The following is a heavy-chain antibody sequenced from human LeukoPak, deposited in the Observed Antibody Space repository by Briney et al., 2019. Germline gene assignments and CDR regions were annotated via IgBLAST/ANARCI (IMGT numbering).Heavy chain of an antibody. CDR2: VSGSGGST. CDR1: GFIFGSFW. CDR3: ARAGSWSSRPYFDY. J-gene: IGHJ4*02. D-gene: IGHD1-26*01. Sequence: GGSLRLSCAASGFIFGSFWMHWVRQAPGKGLEWVSAVSGSGGSTYSADSVKGRFTISRDNSKNMVYLQTSSLRAEDTAVYYCARAGSWSSRPYFDYWGQGILVSVSS. V-gene: IGHV3-23*01.